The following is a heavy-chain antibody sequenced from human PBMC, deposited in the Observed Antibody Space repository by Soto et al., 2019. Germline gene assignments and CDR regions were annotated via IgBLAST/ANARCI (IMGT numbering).Heavy chain of an antibody. CDR2: VYWHDDK. CDR3: APSHFEILTGPFAS. V-gene: IGHV2-5*01. Sequence: QITLKESGPSLVKPTQTLTLTCTFSGFSLTNTGVTVGWIRQPPGKALEWLALVYWHDDKRYNPSLRNRLTIAKDTPKNRVVLTLANVGPVDTATYYCAPSHFEILTGPFASWGRGTLVTVSS. J-gene: IGHJ5*01. D-gene: IGHD3-9*01. CDR1: GFSLTNTGVT.